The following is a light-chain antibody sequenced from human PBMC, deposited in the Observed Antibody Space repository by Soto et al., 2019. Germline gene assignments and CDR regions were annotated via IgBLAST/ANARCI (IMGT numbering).Light chain of an antibody. CDR2: GAS. Sequence: ILITQSQATLSLFPGYRATFSCCASQSVSSNLAWYQQKPGQAPRLLIYGASTRATGVPARFSGSGSGTEFTLTISSLRSEDFGVYYCQPFHKGTPSTFGQGTKVDIK. J-gene: IGKJ1*01. CDR3: QPFHKGTPST. V-gene: IGKV3-15*01. CDR1: QSVSSN.